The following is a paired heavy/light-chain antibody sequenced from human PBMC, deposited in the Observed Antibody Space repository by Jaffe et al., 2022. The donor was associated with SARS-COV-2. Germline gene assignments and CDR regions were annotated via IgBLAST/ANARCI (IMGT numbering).Light chain of an antibody. V-gene: IGKV1-5*03. CDR1: QGISSW. CDR2: KAS. J-gene: IGKJ2*01. Sequence: DIQMTQSPSTLSASVGDRVTITCRASQGISSWLAWYQQKPGKAPKLLIYKASSLESGVPSRFGGSGSGTEFTLTISSLQPDDFATYYCQQYNSYPYTFGQGTKLEIK. CDR3: QQYNSYPYT.
Heavy chain of an antibody. CDR3: TTAPPNAGYYYYYMDV. V-gene: IGHV3-15*01. CDR1: GFTFNNAW. Sequence: EVQLVESGGGLVKPGGSLRLSCAASGFTFNNAWMSWVRQAPGKGLEWVGRIKSKTDGGTTDYAAPVKGRFSISRDDSKNTLYLQMNSLKTEDTAVYYCTTAPPNAGYYYYYMDVWGKGTTVTVSS. J-gene: IGHJ6*03. CDR2: IKSKTDGGTT.